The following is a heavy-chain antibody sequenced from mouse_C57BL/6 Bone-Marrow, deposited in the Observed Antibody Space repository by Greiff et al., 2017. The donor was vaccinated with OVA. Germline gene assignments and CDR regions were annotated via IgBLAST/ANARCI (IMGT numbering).Heavy chain of an antibody. CDR1: GYTFTTYS. Sequence: QVQLQQPGAELVMPGASVKLSCKASGYTFTTYSIHWMKQNPGKSLEWIGNIHPYNDDTKYNEKFKGKATLTVEKSSSTVYLQLSRLTSDDSAVYYCARPEDYGGDWLSYWGQGTLVTVSA. CDR3: ARPEDYGGDWLSY. CDR2: IHPYNDDT. J-gene: IGHJ3*01. V-gene: IGHV1-47*01. D-gene: IGHD2-4*01.